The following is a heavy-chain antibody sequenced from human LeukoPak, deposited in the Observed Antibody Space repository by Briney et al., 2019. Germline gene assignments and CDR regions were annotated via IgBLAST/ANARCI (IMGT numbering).Heavy chain of an antibody. Sequence: SETLSLTCTVSRGSISSGDYYWSWIRQDPGKGLEWIGYIYYSGSTYYNPALKRRVAISVDTSQNQFSLKLSSVTAADTAVYYCAGGYSYGLNYFDYWGQGALVTVSS. CDR3: AGGYSYGLNYFDY. CDR1: RGSISSGDYY. V-gene: IGHV4-31*03. D-gene: IGHD5-18*01. J-gene: IGHJ4*02. CDR2: IYYSGST.